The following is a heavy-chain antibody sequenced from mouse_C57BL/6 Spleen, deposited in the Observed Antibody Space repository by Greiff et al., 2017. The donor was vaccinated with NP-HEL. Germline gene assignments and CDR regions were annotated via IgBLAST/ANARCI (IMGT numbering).Heavy chain of an antibody. J-gene: IGHJ1*03. CDR2: ISDGGSYT. Sequence: EVKLMESGGGLVKPGGSLKLSCAASGFTFSSYAMSWVRQTPEKRLEWVATISDGGSYTYYPDNVKGRFTISRDNAKNNLYLQMSHLKSEDTAMYYCARGKARYFDVWGTGTTVTVSS. CDR1: GFTFSSYA. CDR3: ARGKARYFDV. V-gene: IGHV5-4*03.